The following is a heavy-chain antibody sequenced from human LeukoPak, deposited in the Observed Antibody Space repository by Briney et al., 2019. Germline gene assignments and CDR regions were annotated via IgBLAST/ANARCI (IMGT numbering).Heavy chain of an antibody. J-gene: IGHJ5*02. V-gene: IGHV4-59*08. CDR3: AGLIRPGWFDP. Sequence: SETLSLTCTISGGSIGSYFWNWIRQSPGKGLQWIGYINYSGSTNYNPSLKSRVTISVDTSKNQFSLKLSSVTAADTAVYYCAGLIRPGWFDPWGQGTLVTVSS. CDR1: GGSIGSYF. CDR2: INYSGST. D-gene: IGHD1-14*01.